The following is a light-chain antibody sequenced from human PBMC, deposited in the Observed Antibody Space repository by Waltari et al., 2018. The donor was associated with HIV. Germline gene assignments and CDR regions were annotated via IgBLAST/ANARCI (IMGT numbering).Light chain of an antibody. V-gene: IGLV3-25*03. Sequence: SYELTQPPSVSVSPGQTARIPRPGHALPKHFASWYPPKAGQAPLMVIYKDDKRPSGIPDRFSGSMSGTTVTLIISGVQPEDEADYYCESADDSGDHWVFGGGTKLSVL. J-gene: IGLJ3*02. CDR1: ALPKHF. CDR2: KDD. CDR3: ESADDSGDHWV.